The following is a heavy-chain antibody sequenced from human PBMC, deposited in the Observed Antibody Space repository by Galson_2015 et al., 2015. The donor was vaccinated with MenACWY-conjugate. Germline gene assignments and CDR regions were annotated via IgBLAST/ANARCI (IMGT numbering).Heavy chain of an antibody. V-gene: IGHV3-72*01. J-gene: IGHJ4*02. Sequence: SLRLSCAASGFTFSDYYMDWVRQAPGKGLEWVGRIRNKLYSYTKEYAASLKGRLTISRDDSKNSSHLQLNALKTEDTAVYFCARGGRRDNSRYTYAFAYWGQGTLVTVSS. CDR3: ARGGRRDNSRYTYAFAY. D-gene: IGHD5-18*01. CDR1: GFTFSDYY. CDR2: IRNKLYSYTK.